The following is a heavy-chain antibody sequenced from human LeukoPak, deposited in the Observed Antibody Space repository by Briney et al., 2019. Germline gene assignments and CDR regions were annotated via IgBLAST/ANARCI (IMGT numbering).Heavy chain of an antibody. CDR2: IYHSGST. CDR3: ARVGLGFDY. Sequence: PSETLSLTCTVSGGSISSYYWSWIRQPPGKGLEWIGSIYHSGSTYYNPSLKSRVTISVGTSKNQFSLKLSSVTAADTAVYYCARVGLGFDYWGQGTLVTVSS. CDR1: GGSISSYY. V-gene: IGHV4-38-2*02. J-gene: IGHJ4*02.